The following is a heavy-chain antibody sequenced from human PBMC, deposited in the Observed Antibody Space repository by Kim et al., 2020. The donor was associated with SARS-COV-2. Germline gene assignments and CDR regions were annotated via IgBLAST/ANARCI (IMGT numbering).Heavy chain of an antibody. CDR3: AKDSYSNPGGGYFDY. Sequence: GGSLRLSCAASGFTFDDYAMHWVRQAPGKGLEWVSGISWDSGSLGYADSVRGRFTISRDNAKDSLYLQMNSLRAEDTAFYYCAKDSYSNPGGGYFDYWGQGALVTVSS. J-gene: IGHJ4*02. CDR1: GFTFDDYA. V-gene: IGHV3-9*01. D-gene: IGHD4-4*01. CDR2: ISWDSGSL.